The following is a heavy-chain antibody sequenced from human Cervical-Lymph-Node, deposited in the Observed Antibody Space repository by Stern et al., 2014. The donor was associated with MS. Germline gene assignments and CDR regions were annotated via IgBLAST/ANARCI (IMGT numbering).Heavy chain of an antibody. CDR2: ISTSGSTI. V-gene: IGHV3-11*01. CDR3: VRSGAGNWFDP. D-gene: IGHD3-10*01. CDR1: GFTFSDFY. Sequence: VQLLESGGGLVKPGGSLRLSCAASGFTFSDFYMTWMRQAPGKGLEWGSSISTSGSTIYYADSVKGRFTISSDNAKKLLYLQMTSLRAEDTAVYYCVRSGAGNWFDPWGQGTLVTVSS. J-gene: IGHJ5*02.